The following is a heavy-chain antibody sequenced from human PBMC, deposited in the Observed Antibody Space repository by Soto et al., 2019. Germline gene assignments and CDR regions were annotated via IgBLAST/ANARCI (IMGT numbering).Heavy chain of an antibody. CDR2: IYYSGST. J-gene: IGHJ3*02. V-gene: IGHV4-59*01. CDR3: ARESMMAAAPAFDI. D-gene: IGHD2-15*01. Sequence: SETLSLTCTVSGGSISSYYWSWIRQPPGKGLEWIGYIYYSGSTNYNPSLKSRVTISVDTSKNQFSLKLSSVTAADTAVYYCARESMMAAAPAFDIWGQGTMVTVSS. CDR1: GGSISSYY.